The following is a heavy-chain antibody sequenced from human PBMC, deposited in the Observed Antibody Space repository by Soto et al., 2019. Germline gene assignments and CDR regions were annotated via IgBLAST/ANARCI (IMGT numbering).Heavy chain of an antibody. CDR1: GFSLSTSGVG. CDR3: AHKFIAARPFDY. D-gene: IGHD6-6*01. Sequence: QITLKESGPTLVKPTQTLTLTCTFSGFSLSTSGVGVGWIRQPPGKALEWLALIYWDDDKRYSPSLKSRLTIXKXXSKNQVVLTMTNMDPVDTATYYCAHKFIAARPFDYWGQGTLVTVSS. J-gene: IGHJ4*02. V-gene: IGHV2-5*02. CDR2: IYWDDDK.